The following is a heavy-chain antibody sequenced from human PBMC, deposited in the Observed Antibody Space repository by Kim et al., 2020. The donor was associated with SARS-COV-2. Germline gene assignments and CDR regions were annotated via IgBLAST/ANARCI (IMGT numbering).Heavy chain of an antibody. J-gene: IGHJ4*01. CDR2: ISRDSLYI. V-gene: IGHV3-21*06. Sequence: GGSLRLSCAASGFTFSRYTMNWVRQAPGKGLEWVSSISRDSLYIYYADSMRGRFTISRDNAKNSLFLQMNTLRAEDTAVYYCARRLCGTANGAMRGDYF. CDR3: ARRLCGTANGAMRGDYF. D-gene: IGHD2-21*01. CDR1: GFTFSRYT.